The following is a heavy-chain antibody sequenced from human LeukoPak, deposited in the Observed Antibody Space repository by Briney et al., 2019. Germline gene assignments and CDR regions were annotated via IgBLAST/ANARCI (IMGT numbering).Heavy chain of an antibody. D-gene: IGHD6-13*01. CDR3: AREGYSSRIYYYHYMDV. CDR1: GFTFSSYE. CDR2: INWNGEST. V-gene: IGHV3-20*04. J-gene: IGHJ6*03. Sequence: GGSLRLSCAASGFTFSSYEMNWVRQAPGKGPEWVSGINWNGESTGYADSVKGRFTISRDNAKNSLYLQMNSLRAEDTALYYCAREGYSSRIYYYHYMDVWGKGTTVTVSS.